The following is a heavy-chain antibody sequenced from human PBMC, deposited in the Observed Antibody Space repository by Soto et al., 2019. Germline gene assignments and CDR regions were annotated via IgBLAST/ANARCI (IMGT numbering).Heavy chain of an antibody. D-gene: IGHD2-21*01. V-gene: IGHV3-23*01. CDR1: GFTFINYA. Sequence: EVQLLESGGDLIQPGGSVRLSCAGSGFTFINYAMNWVRQAPGKGLEWVSTISGGGDATFFADSVRGRFTFSRDNSKNTVTLQMNSLGVDDTAVYYCARKVVGSTSRPDYWYFDLWGRGTLVTVSS. J-gene: IGHJ2*01. CDR3: ARKVVGSTSRPDYWYFDL. CDR2: ISGGGDAT.